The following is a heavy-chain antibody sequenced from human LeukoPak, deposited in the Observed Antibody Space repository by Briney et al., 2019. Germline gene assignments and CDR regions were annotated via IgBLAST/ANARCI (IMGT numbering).Heavy chain of an antibody. V-gene: IGHV3-30-3*01. Sequence: QPGRSLRLCCAASGFTFSSYAMHWVRQAAGKGLEWVAVISYDGSNKYYADSVKGRFTISRDNSKNTLYLQMNSLRAEDTAVYYCARSLPVTTVSSLDYWGQGTLVTVSS. CDR3: ARSLPVTTVSSLDY. D-gene: IGHD4-17*01. J-gene: IGHJ4*02. CDR1: GFTFSSYA. CDR2: ISYDGSNK.